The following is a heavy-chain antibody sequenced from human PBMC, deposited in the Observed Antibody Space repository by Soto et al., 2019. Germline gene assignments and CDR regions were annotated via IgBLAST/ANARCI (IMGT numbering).Heavy chain of an antibody. CDR3: ARVRVPAAIATAMVEGYYYMDV. D-gene: IGHD2-2*02. Sequence: GGSLRLSCAASGFTFSSYGMHWVRQAPGKGLEWVAVIWYDGSNKYYADSVKGRFTISRDNSKNTLYLQMNSLRVEDTAVYYCARVRVPAAIATAMVEGYYYMDVWGKGTTVTVSS. CDR1: GFTFSSYG. J-gene: IGHJ6*03. CDR2: IWYDGSNK. V-gene: IGHV3-33*08.